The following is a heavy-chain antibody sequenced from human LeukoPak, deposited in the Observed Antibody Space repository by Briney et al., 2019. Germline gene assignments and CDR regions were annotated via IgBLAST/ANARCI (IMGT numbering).Heavy chain of an antibody. V-gene: IGHV4-59*01. J-gene: IGHJ3*02. CDR1: GDSINSYY. D-gene: IGHD5-24*01. Sequence: SETLSLTCTVSGDSINSYYWNWIRQPPGKGLEWIGYIYYSGRTDYNPPLKSRVTISVDTSKHQFSMKLKSVTAADTAVYFCARGRWLPDAFDIWGQGTMVTVFS. CDR3: ARGRWLPDAFDI. CDR2: IYYSGRT.